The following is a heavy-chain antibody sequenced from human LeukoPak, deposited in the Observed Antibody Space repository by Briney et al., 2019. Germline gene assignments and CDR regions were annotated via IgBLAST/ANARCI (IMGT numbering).Heavy chain of an antibody. J-gene: IGHJ4*02. V-gene: IGHV1-24*01. CDR3: AREFYYGSGSHRILDY. CDR2: FDPEDGET. D-gene: IGHD3-10*01. CDR1: GYTLTELS. Sequence: GASVKVSCKVSGYTLTELSMHWVRQVPGKGLEWMGGFDPEDGETIYAQKSQGRVTMTEDTSTDTAYMELSSLRSEDTAVYYCAREFYYGSGSHRILDYWGQGTLVTVSS.